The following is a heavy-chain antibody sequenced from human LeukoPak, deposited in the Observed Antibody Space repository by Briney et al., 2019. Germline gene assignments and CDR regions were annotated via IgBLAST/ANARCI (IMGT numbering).Heavy chain of an antibody. D-gene: IGHD6-13*01. V-gene: IGHV4-4*07. CDR3: ARGGIGLGMDY. Sequence: SETLSLTCTVAGGSISGYYWSWIRQPAGKGLEWIGRIYTSGTTNYNPSLKSRVTMSVDTSKNQFSLNLNSVTAADTAVYYWARGGIGLGMDYWGQGTLVTVSS. J-gene: IGHJ4*02. CDR2: IYTSGTT. CDR1: GGSISGYY.